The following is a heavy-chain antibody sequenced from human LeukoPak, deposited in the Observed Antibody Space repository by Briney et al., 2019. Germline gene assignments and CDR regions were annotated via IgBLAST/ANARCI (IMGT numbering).Heavy chain of an antibody. Sequence: GGSLRLSCAVSGFTFSRYWMHWVRQAPGKGLVWVSRMNTDGTSTNYADSVKGRFTISRDNAKNTLYLQMNSLRDGDTAVYYCVKDRTREGNRLFEHWGQGTLVTVSS. V-gene: IGHV3-74*01. CDR2: MNTDGTST. D-gene: IGHD1-1*01. J-gene: IGHJ4*02. CDR1: GFTFSRYW. CDR3: VKDRTREGNRLFEH.